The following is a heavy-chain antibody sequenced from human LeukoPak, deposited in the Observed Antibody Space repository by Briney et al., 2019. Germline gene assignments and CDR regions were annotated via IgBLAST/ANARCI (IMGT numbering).Heavy chain of an antibody. J-gene: IGHJ6*04. Sequence: GGSLRLSCAASGFTFSSYWMHWVRQAPGKGLVWVSCINSDGSSTSYADSVKGRFTISRDNAKNSLYLQMNGLRAEDTAVYYCAELGITMIGGVWGKGTTVTISS. CDR1: GFTFSSYW. CDR3: AELGITMIGGV. V-gene: IGHV3-74*01. CDR2: INSDGSST. D-gene: IGHD3-10*02.